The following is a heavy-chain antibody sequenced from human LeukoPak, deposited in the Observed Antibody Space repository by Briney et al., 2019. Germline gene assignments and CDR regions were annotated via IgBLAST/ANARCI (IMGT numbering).Heavy chain of an antibody. D-gene: IGHD4-17*01. CDR3: ARHDYGDYYFDY. V-gene: IGHV3-21*01. CDR2: ISSSSSYI. J-gene: IGHJ4*02. CDR1: GFTFSSYS. Sequence: PGVSLRLSCAAAGFTFSSYSMNWVRQAPGKGLEWVSSISSSSSYIYYADSVKGRFTISRDNAKNSLYLQMNSLRAEDTAVYYCARHDYGDYYFDYWGQGTLVTVSS.